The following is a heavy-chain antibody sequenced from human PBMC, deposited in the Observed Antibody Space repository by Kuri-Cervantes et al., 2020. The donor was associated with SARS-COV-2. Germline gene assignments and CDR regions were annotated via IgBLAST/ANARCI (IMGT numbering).Heavy chain of an antibody. CDR2: IYYSGST. CDR3: ARVSAETIFGVVTTAAWFDP. CDR1: GGSISSYY. Sequence: SETLSLTCTVSGGSISSYYWSWIRQPPGKGLEWIGYIYYSGSTNYNPSPKSRVTISVDTSKNQFSLKLSSVTAADTAVYYCARVSAETIFGVVTTAAWFDPWGQGTLVTVSS. D-gene: IGHD3-3*01. J-gene: IGHJ5*02. V-gene: IGHV4-59*01.